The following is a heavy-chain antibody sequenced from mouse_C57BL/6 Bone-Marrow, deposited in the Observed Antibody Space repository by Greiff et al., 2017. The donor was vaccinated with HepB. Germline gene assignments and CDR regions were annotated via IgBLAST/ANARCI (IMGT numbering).Heavy chain of an antibody. J-gene: IGHJ3*01. CDR1: GYTFTSYG. CDR2: IYPRSGNT. Sequence: QVQLQQSGAELARPGASVKLSCKASGYTFTSYGISWVKQRPGQGLEWIGEIYPRSGNTYYNEKFKGKATLTADKSSSTAYMELRSLTSEDSAVYFCERLRSWFAYWGQGTLVTVSA. CDR3: ERLRSWFAY. V-gene: IGHV1-81*01.